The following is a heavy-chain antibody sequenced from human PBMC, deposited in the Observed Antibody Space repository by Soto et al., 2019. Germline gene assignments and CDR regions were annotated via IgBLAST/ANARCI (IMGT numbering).Heavy chain of an antibody. V-gene: IGHV5-51*01. J-gene: IGHJ3*02. CDR3: ARLSLVVPAAMDAFDI. D-gene: IGHD2-2*01. CDR2: IYPGDSDT. CDR1: GYSFTSYW. Sequence: GESLKISCKGSGYSFTSYWIGWVRQMPGKGLEWMGIIYPGDSDTRYSPSFQGQVTISADKSISTAYLQWSSLKASDTAMYYCARLSLVVPAAMDAFDIWGQGTMVTVSS.